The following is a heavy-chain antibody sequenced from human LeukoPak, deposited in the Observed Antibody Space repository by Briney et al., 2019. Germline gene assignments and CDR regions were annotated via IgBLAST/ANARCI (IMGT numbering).Heavy chain of an antibody. J-gene: IGHJ6*03. CDR1: GGSINSGSYY. CDR3: ARDGGDIVATGYYYYYMDV. D-gene: IGHD5-12*01. V-gene: IGHV4-61*02. Sequence: SQTLSLTCTVSGGSINSGSYYWSWIRQPAGKGLEWIGRIYTSGSTNYNPSLKSRVTMSIDTSKNQFSLKLSSVTAADTAVYYCARDGGDIVATGYYYYYMDVWGKGTTVTISS. CDR2: IYTSGST.